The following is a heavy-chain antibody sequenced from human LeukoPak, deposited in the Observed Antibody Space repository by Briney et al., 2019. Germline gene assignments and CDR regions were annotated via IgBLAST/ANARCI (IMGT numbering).Heavy chain of an antibody. CDR3: AKDGDYRLCDY. J-gene: IGHJ4*02. CDR1: GFTFSSYG. V-gene: IGHV3-30*18. CDR2: ISYDGSNK. Sequence: GGSLRLSCAASGFTFSSYGMHWVRQAPGKGLEWVAVISYDGSNKYYADSVKGRFTISRDNSKNTLYLQMNSLRAEDTAVYYCAKDGDYRLCDYWGQGTLVTVSS. D-gene: IGHD4-11*01.